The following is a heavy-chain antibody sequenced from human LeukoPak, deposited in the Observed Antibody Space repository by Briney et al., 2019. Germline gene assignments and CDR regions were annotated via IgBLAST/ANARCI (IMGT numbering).Heavy chain of an antibody. V-gene: IGHV3-23*01. CDR1: GFTFSSYA. D-gene: IGHD3-16*01. CDR3: AKDRDDYVWGSYLGAFDI. J-gene: IGHJ3*02. Sequence: PGGSLRLSCAASGFTFSSYAVSWVRRAPGKGLERVSGITASGDNTYYADSVKGRFNISRDNSKNTLYLQMNSLRAEDTAVFYCAKDRDDYVWGSYLGAFDIWGQGTMVTVSS. CDR2: ITASGDNT.